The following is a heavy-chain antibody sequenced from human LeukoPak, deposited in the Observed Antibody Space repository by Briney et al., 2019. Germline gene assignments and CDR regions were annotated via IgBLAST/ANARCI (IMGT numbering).Heavy chain of an antibody. Sequence: SVKVSCKASGGTFSNYAIGWVRQAPGQGLEWMGGVIPIFSTANYAQKFQGRVTITADRSTSTAYMELSSLRSEDTAVYYCARVFSSGPWGHPNDAFDIWGQGTMVTVSS. CDR3: ARVFSSGPWGHPNDAFDI. V-gene: IGHV1-69*06. D-gene: IGHD6-19*01. CDR1: GGTFSNYA. CDR2: VIPIFSTA. J-gene: IGHJ3*02.